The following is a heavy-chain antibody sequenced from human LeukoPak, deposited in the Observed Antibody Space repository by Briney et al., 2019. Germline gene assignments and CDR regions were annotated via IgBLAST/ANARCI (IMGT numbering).Heavy chain of an antibody. J-gene: IGHJ3*02. CDR3: ARGGAAAGNDAFDI. D-gene: IGHD6-13*01. CDR2: IYYSGST. Sequence: SETLSLTCTVSGGSISSYYWSWIRQPPGKGLEWIGYIYYSGSTNYNLSLKSRVTISVDTSKNQFSLKLSSVTAADTAVYYCARGGAAAGNDAFDIWGQGTMVTVSS. V-gene: IGHV4-59*01. CDR1: GGSISSYY.